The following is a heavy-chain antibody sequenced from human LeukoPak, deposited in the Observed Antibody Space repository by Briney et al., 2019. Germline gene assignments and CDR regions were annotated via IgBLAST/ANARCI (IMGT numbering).Heavy chain of an antibody. CDR1: GGSISNYF. CDR2: IYAIGST. J-gene: IGHJ3*02. Sequence: SETLSLTCTVSGGSISNYFWTWIRQPAGKGLEWVGRIYAIGSTNYNPSLMSRVTMSVDTSKNQFSLNLNSATAADTAVYYCARERGNLRGDAFDIWGQGTMVTVSS. CDR3: ARERGNLRGDAFDI. D-gene: IGHD1-26*01. V-gene: IGHV4-4*07.